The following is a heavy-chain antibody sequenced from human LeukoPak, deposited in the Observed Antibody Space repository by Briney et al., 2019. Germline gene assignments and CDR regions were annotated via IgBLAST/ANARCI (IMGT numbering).Heavy chain of an antibody. CDR1: GLTFSSYG. V-gene: IGHV3-30*02. CDR2: IRYDGSNK. Sequence: PGGSLRLSCAASGLTFSSYGMHWVRQAPGKGLEWVAFIRYDGSNKYYADSVKGRFTISRDNSKNTLYLQMNSLRAEDTAVYSCAKDAGWESSSAGHDAFDIWGQGTMVTVSS. CDR3: AKDAGWESSSAGHDAFDI. D-gene: IGHD6-6*01. J-gene: IGHJ3*02.